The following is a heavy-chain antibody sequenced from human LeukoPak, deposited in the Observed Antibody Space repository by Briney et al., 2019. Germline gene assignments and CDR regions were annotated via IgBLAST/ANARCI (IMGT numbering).Heavy chain of an antibody. J-gene: IGHJ3*02. CDR1: GFTFSSYA. Sequence: QPGGSLRLSCAASGFTFSSYAMHWVRQAPGKGLEWVAVISYDGSNKYYADSVKGRFTISRDNSKNTLYLQMNSLRAEDTAVYYCARDSDRWAYSSGFDAFDIWGQGTMVTVSS. D-gene: IGHD6-19*01. CDR2: ISYDGSNK. V-gene: IGHV3-30*04. CDR3: ARDSDRWAYSSGFDAFDI.